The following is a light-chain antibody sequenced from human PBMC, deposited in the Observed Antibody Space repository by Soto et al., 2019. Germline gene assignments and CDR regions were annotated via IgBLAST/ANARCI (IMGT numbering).Light chain of an antibody. Sequence: QSALTQPASVSGSPGQSITISCTGSSSDIDDYKYVSWYQQHPGKVPKLIVYEVNYRPSGVSNRFSGSKSHNAASLTISGLQAEDEADYYCSAYTNIGTYVFGAGTKVTVL. CDR1: SSDIDDYKY. CDR2: EVN. J-gene: IGLJ1*01. CDR3: SAYTNIGTYV. V-gene: IGLV2-14*01.